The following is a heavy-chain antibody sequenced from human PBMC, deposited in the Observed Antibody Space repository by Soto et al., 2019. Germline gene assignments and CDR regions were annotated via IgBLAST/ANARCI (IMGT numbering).Heavy chain of an antibody. CDR2: ISYDGSNK. Sequence: QVQLVESGGGVVQPGRSLRLSCAASGFTFSSYGMHWVRQAPGKGLEWVAVISYDGSNKYYADSVKGRFTISRDNCKITLYLQMSSLRAEDTAVYYCAKERLELPFDYWGQGTLVTVSS. J-gene: IGHJ4*02. CDR3: AKERLELPFDY. CDR1: GFTFSSYG. V-gene: IGHV3-30*18. D-gene: IGHD1-7*01.